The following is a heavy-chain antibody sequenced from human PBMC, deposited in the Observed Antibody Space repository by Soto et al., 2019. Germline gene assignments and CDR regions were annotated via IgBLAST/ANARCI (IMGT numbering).Heavy chain of an antibody. D-gene: IGHD2-15*01. CDR2: MKPNSGNT. CDR1: GYTFTSYD. Sequence: QVQLVQSGAEVKKPGASVKVSCKASGYTFTSYDINWVRQATGQGRGWMGWMKPNSGNTGYAQKLQGRVTMTRNTSISTAYMEMSSLRSEDTAVYYCARALLYCSGGSCRARYYYAIDVWGQGTTVTVSS. CDR3: ARALLYCSGGSCRARYYYAIDV. J-gene: IGHJ6*02. V-gene: IGHV1-8*01.